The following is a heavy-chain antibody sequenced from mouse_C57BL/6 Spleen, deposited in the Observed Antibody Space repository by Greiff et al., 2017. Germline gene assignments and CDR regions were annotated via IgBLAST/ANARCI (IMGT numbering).Heavy chain of an antibody. CDR3: ARLEGGYFDV. J-gene: IGHJ1*03. V-gene: IGHV5-9*01. CDR2: LSGGGGNT. CDR1: GFTFSSYT. Sequence: EVQLVESGGGLVMPGGSLKLSCAASGFTFSSYTMSWVRQTPEKRLEWVATLSGGGGNTYYPDSVKGRFTIARDNAKNTLYLQMRSLRSEDTALYYCARLEGGYFDVWGTGTTVTVSS.